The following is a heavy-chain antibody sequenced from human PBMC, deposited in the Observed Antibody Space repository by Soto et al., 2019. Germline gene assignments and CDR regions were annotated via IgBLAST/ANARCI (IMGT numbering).Heavy chain of an antibody. V-gene: IGHV4-34*01. D-gene: IGHD3-9*01. Sequence: SEPPSLTSGVYGGSFSRFYWSWIRTPTGKGLEWIGEINHSGSTNYNPSLKTRVTISVDTSKNQFSLKLSSVTAADTAVYYCATNLIFRLVSPRCDYWGQGTLVTVSS. CDR3: ATNLIFRLVSPRCDY. CDR2: INHSGST. J-gene: IGHJ4*02. CDR1: GGSFSRFY.